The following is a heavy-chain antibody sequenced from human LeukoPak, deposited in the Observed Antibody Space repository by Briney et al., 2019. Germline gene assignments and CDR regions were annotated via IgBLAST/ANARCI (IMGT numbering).Heavy chain of an antibody. CDR2: ISSSSSYI. V-gene: IGHV3-21*01. CDR3: ARVGSSSSLFDY. J-gene: IGHJ4*02. CDR1: GFTFSSYS. D-gene: IGHD3-10*01. Sequence: GGSLRLSCAASGFTFSSYSMNWVRQAPGKGLEWVSSISSSSSYIYYADSVKGRFTISRDNAKNSLYLQMNSLRAEDTAVCYCARVGSSSSLFDYWGQGTLVTVSS.